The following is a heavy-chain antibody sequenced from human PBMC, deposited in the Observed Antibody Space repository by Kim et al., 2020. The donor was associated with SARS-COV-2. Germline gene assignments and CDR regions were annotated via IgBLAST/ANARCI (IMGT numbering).Heavy chain of an antibody. CDR1: GFTFSSYA. CDR2: ISGSGGST. CDR3: AKEFSQQLVRRRYYYYGMYV. Sequence: GGSLRLSCAASGFTFSSYAMSWVRQAPGKGLEWVSAISGSGGSTYYADSVKGRFTISRDNSKNTLYLQMNSLRAEDTAVYYCAKEFSQQLVRRRYYYYGMYVWGQGTTVTVSS. J-gene: IGHJ6*02. D-gene: IGHD6-13*01. V-gene: IGHV3-23*01.